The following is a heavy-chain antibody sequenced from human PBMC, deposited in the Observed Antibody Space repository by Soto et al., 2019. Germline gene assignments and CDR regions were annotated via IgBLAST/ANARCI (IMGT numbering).Heavy chain of an antibody. CDR1: GDSMSRGDYY. Sequence: QVQLQESGPGLVKPSQTLSLSCTVSGDSMSRGDYYWSWIRQPPGKGLEWIGFIYHTGRTYYSPSINGRVNISVDTSKNQFSLKLSSVTAADTAVYYCARDPLYDYGDLSHVFDMWGQGTMVTVSS. CDR2: IYHTGRT. V-gene: IGHV4-30-4*01. D-gene: IGHD4-17*01. J-gene: IGHJ3*02. CDR3: ARDPLYDYGDLSHVFDM.